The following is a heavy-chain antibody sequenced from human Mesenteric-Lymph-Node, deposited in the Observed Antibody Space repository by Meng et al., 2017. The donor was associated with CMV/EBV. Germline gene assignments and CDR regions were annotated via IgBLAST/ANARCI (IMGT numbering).Heavy chain of an antibody. CDR2: ISYDGSKR. J-gene: IGHJ4*02. D-gene: IGHD3-3*01. V-gene: IGHV3-30-3*01. CDR1: GFTFSRYP. CDR3: ARGDSDFWSGYYD. Sequence: GGSLRLSCIASGFTFSRYPMHWVRQAPGKGLQWVSLISYDGSKRHYADSVKGRFTITRDNSKHTLFLHINSLRAEDTAVYYCARGDSDFWSGYYDWGQGTLVTVSS.